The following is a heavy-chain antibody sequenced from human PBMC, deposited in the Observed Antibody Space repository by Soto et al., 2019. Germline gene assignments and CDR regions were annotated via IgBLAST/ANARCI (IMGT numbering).Heavy chain of an antibody. CDR3: AKDATSVNGVWDPFDM. J-gene: IGHJ3*02. V-gene: IGHV3-23*01. Sequence: EVQLLESGGGVVQPGGSLRLSCAASGFTFSAYAMGWVRQVPGKGLHWVSGVVGSNADQHYADSVRGRFTVSRDNSKNTLYLQMNSLRADDTAVYYCAKDATSVNGVWDPFDMWGQGTEVTVSS. CDR2: VVGSNADQ. CDR1: GFTFSAYA. D-gene: IGHD2-8*01.